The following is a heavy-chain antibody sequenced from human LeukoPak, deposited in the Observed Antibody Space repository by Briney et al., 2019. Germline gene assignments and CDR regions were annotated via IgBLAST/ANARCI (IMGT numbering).Heavy chain of an antibody. CDR1: GGSISSYY. V-gene: IGHV4-59*01. D-gene: IGHD5-18*01. Sequence: SETLSLTCTVSGGSISSYYWSWIRQPPGKELEWIGFIYYSGSTNFNPSLKSRVTMSVDTSKNQFSLKLSSVTDADTAVYYCARGGTAMSLNWFDPWGQGTLVTVSS. CDR3: ARGGTAMSLNWFDP. J-gene: IGHJ5*02. CDR2: IYYSGST.